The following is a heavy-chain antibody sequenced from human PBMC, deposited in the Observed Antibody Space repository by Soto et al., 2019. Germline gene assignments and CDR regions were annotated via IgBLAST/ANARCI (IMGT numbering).Heavy chain of an antibody. CDR2: IIPIFGTA. Sequence: QVQLVQSGAEVKKPGSSVKVSCKASGGTFSSYAISWVRQAPGQGLEWMGGIIPIFGTANYAQKFQGRVTTTADEATSTAYMELSSLRSEDTAVYYCARGDIAAAGAPTYYVDYWGQGTLVTVSS. CDR3: ARGDIAAAGAPTYYVDY. CDR1: GGTFSSYA. D-gene: IGHD6-13*01. J-gene: IGHJ4*02. V-gene: IGHV1-69*12.